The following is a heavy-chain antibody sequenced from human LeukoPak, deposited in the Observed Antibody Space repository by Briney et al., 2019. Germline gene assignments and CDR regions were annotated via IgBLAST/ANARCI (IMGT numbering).Heavy chain of an antibody. J-gene: IGHJ4*02. D-gene: IGHD3-22*01. CDR2: IYTSGST. CDR1: GGSISSYY. Sequence: SETLSLTCTVSGGSISSYYWSWIRQPAGKGLEWIGRIYTSGSTNYNPSLKSRVTMPVDTSKNQFSLKLNSVTAADTAVYYCARDPDYYDSSGYYFDYWGQGTLVTVSS. CDR3: ARDPDYYDSSGYYFDY. V-gene: IGHV4-4*07.